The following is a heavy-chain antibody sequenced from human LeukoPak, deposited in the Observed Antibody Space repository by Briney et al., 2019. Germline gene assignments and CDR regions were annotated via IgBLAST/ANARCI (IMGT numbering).Heavy chain of an antibody. CDR1: GYTLTSYG. CDR2: INADNGNT. CDR3: ARGGSTSPFYYLDY. D-gene: IGHD2-2*01. J-gene: IGHJ4*02. V-gene: IGHV1-3*01. Sequence: GASVTVSCKASGYTLTSYGISWVRQAPGQRLEWMGWINADNGNTKYSQKFQASVTINRDTSANTAYLELNSLRSEDTAVYYCARGGSTSPFYYLDYWGQGTLVTVSS.